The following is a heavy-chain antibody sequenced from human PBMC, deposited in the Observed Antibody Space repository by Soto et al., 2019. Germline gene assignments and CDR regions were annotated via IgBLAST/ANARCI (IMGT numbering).Heavy chain of an antibody. CDR1: GFPFSHYW. D-gene: IGHD3-16*01. V-gene: IGHV3-74*01. CDR3: TSDTFGLMDT. Sequence: QMVESGGGSVQPGGSLRLSCAAPGFPFSHYWMHWVRQTPGKGLVWVSRINPAGTITNYADSVAGRFTTSRDNADRGLFLQRNSLSAEGTAIYDSTSDTFGLMDTWGQGTLVTVSS. J-gene: IGHJ5*02. CDR2: INPAGTIT.